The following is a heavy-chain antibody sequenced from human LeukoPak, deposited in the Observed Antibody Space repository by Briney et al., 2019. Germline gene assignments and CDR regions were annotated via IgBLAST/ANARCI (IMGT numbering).Heavy chain of an antibody. D-gene: IGHD3-10*01. CDR3: AKDQRFGDLDDY. Sequence: GGSLRLSCAVYGFIFNNCAMSWVRQAPGKGLEWVSSISGTGVTAYYADSVKGWFAISRDNSKNTLYLQRSSLRAEDTALYYCAKDQRFGDLDDYRGQGTLVTVSS. CDR2: ISGTGVTA. J-gene: IGHJ4*02. V-gene: IGHV3-23*01. CDR1: GFIFNNCA.